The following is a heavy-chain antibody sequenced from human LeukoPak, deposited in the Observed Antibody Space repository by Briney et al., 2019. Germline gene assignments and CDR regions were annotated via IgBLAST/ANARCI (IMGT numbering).Heavy chain of an antibody. CDR2: ISAYNGNT. Sequence: GASVKVSCKASGGTFSSYAISWVRQAPGQGLEWMGWISAYNGNTNYAQKLQGRVTMTTDTSTSTAYMELRSLRSDDTAVYYCARDLAGYDFWSGYYYYYYYGMDVWGQGTTVTVSS. V-gene: IGHV1-18*01. D-gene: IGHD3-3*01. CDR1: GGTFSSYA. J-gene: IGHJ6*02. CDR3: ARDLAGYDFWSGYYYYYYYGMDV.